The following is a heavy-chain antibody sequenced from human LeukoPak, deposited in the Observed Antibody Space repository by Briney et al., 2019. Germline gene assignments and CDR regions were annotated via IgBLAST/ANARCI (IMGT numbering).Heavy chain of an antibody. J-gene: IGHJ4*02. D-gene: IGHD6-6*01. CDR2: ISGSGFT. CDR1: GFTFSSYA. V-gene: IGHV3-23*01. CDR3: ARGLYSSSP. Sequence: PGGSLRLSCAASGFTFSSYAMSWVRQAPGKGLEWVSAISGSGFTYYAVSAKGRCTTSRDNSKNTLYLQMNSLRAEDTAVYYCARGLYSSSPWGQGTLVTASS.